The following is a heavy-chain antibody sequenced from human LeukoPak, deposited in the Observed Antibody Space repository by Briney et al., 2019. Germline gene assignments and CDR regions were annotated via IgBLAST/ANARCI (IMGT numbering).Heavy chain of an antibody. V-gene: IGHV3-15*01. J-gene: IGHJ4*02. CDR1: GFTFSSYA. CDR2: TKSKTDGGTT. D-gene: IGHD1-20*01. CDR3: TTGGYNWNPTAFDY. Sequence: GGSRRLSCAASGFTFSSYAMHWVRQAPGKGLEWIGRTKSKTDGGTTDYAAPVKGRFTISRDDSKNTLYLQMNSLKTEDTAVYYCTTGGYNWNPTAFDYWGQGTLVTVSS.